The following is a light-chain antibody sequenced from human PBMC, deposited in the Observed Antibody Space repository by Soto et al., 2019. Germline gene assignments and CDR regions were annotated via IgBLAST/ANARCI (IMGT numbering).Light chain of an antibody. V-gene: IGLV4-69*01. Sequence: QSVLTQSPSASAPLGASVKLTCTLSSGHSSSAIAWHQQQPEKGPRYLMKVNSDGSHKKGDGIPDRFSGSRSGAERYLTISGLQSEDEGDYYCQTWGAGIQWVFGGGTKLTVL. CDR3: QTWGAGIQWV. CDR2: VNSDGSH. CDR1: SGHSSSA. J-gene: IGLJ3*02.